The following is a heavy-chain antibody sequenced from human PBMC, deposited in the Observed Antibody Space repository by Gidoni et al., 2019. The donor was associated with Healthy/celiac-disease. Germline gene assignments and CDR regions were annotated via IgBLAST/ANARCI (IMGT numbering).Heavy chain of an antibody. V-gene: IGHV1-2*02. D-gene: IGHD3-3*01. Sequence: QVQLVQSGAEVKKPGASVKVFCTASGYTFTGYYMHWVRPAPGQGLEWMGWINPNSGGTNYAQKFQGRVTMTRDTSISTAYMELSRLRSDDTAVYYCARDGSGYFYYYMDVWGKGTTVTVSS. J-gene: IGHJ6*03. CDR3: ARDGSGYFYYYMDV. CDR2: INPNSGGT. CDR1: GYTFTGYY.